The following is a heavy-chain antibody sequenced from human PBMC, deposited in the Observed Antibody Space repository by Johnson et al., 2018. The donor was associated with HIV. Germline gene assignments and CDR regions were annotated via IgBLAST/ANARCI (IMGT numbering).Heavy chain of an antibody. Sequence: VQLVESGGGVVQPGRSLRLSCAASGFTFSSYPMHWVRQAPGKGLEWVSGINWSGGGTTYAESVKGRLTVSSDSAKNSLYLQMNSLRAEDTALYYCAKEARMSGFDIWSQGTMVSVSS. CDR2: INWSGGGT. J-gene: IGHJ3*02. D-gene: IGHD5/OR15-5a*01. CDR1: GFTFSSYP. CDR3: AKEARMSGFDI. V-gene: IGHV3-20*04.